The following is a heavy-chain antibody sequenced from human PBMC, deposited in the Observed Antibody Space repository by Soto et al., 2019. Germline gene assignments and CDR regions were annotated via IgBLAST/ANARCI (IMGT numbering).Heavy chain of an antibody. CDR2: INSDWSST. V-gene: IGHV3-74*01. J-gene: IGHJ6*02. Sequence: GESLRLSCAASGFTFSSYWMHWVRQAPGKGLLWVSRINSDWSSTSYADSVKGRFTISRDNAKNTLYLQMSSLRAEDTAVYYCARGIRNYYGVDVWGQGTTVTVSS. CDR3: ARGIRNYYGVDV. CDR1: GFTFSSYW. D-gene: IGHD5-18*01.